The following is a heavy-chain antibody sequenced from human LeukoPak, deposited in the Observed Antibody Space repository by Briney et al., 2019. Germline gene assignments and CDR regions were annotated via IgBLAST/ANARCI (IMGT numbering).Heavy chain of an antibody. V-gene: IGHV3-23*01. Sequence: GGSLRLSCAASGFTFSSYAMSWVRQAPGKGLEWVSAISGSGGSIYYADSVKGRFTISRDNSKNTLYLQMNSLRAEDTAVYYCAKDLDFWSGYDAFDIWGQGTMVTVSS. J-gene: IGHJ3*02. CDR2: ISGSGGSI. CDR3: AKDLDFWSGYDAFDI. CDR1: GFTFSSYA. D-gene: IGHD3-3*01.